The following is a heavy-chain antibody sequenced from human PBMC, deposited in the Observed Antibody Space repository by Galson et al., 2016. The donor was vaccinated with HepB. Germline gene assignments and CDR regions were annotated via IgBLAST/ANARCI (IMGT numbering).Heavy chain of an antibody. D-gene: IGHD1-14*01. CDR3: AKCPPGTSGSLDS. CDR2: ISDNGHAT. J-gene: IGHJ4*02. Sequence: SLRLSCAGSGFTFNSYAMNWVRQAPGKGLEWISLISDNGHATYYADPVRGRFSIARDNSKNTLYLQMNSLRADDTAVYYCAKCPPGTSGSLDSWGQGTLVTASS. V-gene: IGHV3-23*01. CDR1: GFTFNSYA.